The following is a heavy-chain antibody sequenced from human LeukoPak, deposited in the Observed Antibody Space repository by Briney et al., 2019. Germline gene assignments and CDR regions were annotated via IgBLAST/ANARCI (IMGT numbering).Heavy chain of an antibody. Sequence: SETLSLTCTVSGGSISSSSYYWGWIRQPPGKGLEWIGTIYYSGSTYYNPSLKSRVTISVDTSKKQFSLKLSSVTAADTAVYYCARDLGNGDYFDYWGQGTLVTVSS. CDR3: ARDLGNGDYFDY. CDR2: IYYSGST. D-gene: IGHD2-8*01. CDR1: GGSISSSSYY. V-gene: IGHV4-39*02. J-gene: IGHJ4*02.